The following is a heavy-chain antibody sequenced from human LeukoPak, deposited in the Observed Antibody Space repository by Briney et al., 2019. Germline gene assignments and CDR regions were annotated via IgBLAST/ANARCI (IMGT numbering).Heavy chain of an antibody. D-gene: IGHD2-2*02. CDR2: ISSSSSTI. CDR3: ARGVGYCSSTSCYKGRDAFDI. V-gene: IGHV3-48*01. J-gene: IGHJ3*02. CDR1: GFTFSSYS. Sequence: TGGSLRLSCAASGFTFSSYSMNWVRQAPGKGLEWVSYISSSSSTIYYADSVKGRFTISRDNAKNSLYLQMNSLRAEDTAVYYCARGVGYCSSTSCYKGRDAFDIWGQGTMVTVSS.